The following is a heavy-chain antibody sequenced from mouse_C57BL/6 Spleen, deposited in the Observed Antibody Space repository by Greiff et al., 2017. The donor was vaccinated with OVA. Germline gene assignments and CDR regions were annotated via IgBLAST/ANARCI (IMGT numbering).Heavy chain of an antibody. CDR3: ARGVTTVVAPFDY. J-gene: IGHJ2*01. CDR1: GYTFTSYW. V-gene: IGHV1-50*01. Sequence: VQLQQPGAELVKPGASVKLSCKASGYTFTSYWMQWVKQRPGQGLEWIGEIDPSDNYNTYNQKVKGKATLTIATSSSTAYLQLSSLTSEDSAVYYCARGVTTVVAPFDYWGQGTTLTVSS. D-gene: IGHD1-1*01. CDR2: IDPSDNYN.